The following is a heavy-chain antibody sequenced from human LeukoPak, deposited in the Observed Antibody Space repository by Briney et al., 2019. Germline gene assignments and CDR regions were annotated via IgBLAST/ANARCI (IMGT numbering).Heavy chain of an antibody. CDR2: ISYDGSNK. J-gene: IGHJ4*02. V-gene: IGHV3-30*03. CDR3: AREKRDYVWGSYRPLDY. D-gene: IGHD3-16*02. Sequence: PGGSLRLSCAASGFTFSSYGMSWVRQAPGKGLEWVAFISYDGSNKYYADSVKGRFTISRDNSKNTLYLQMNSLRGEDTAVYYCAREKRDYVWGSYRPLDYRGQGTLVTVSS. CDR1: GFTFSSYG.